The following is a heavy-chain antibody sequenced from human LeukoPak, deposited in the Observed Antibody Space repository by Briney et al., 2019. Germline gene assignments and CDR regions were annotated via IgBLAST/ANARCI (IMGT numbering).Heavy chain of an antibody. J-gene: IGHJ4*02. Sequence: SETLSLTCTISGASIDSYYWSWIRQPPGKGLEWIGYIYYSGTTNYNPSLKRRVTISVDTSKNQFSLKLNSVTAADTAVYYCANLSIDYWGQGILVTVSS. D-gene: IGHD3-16*02. CDR1: GASIDSYY. V-gene: IGHV4-59*08. CDR2: IYYSGTT. CDR3: ANLSIDY.